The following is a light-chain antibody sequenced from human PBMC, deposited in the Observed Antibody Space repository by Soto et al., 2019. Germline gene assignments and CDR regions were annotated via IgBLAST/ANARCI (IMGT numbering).Light chain of an antibody. Sequence: EMVLTQSPATLSLSPGERATLSCSASESVSSYLAWYQQKPGQAPRLLIYDASNRATGIPARFSGSGSGTDFTLTISSLEPEDFAVYYCQQRSNWPPLTFGGGTKVEI. V-gene: IGKV3-11*01. J-gene: IGKJ4*01. CDR1: ESVSSY. CDR2: DAS. CDR3: QQRSNWPPLT.